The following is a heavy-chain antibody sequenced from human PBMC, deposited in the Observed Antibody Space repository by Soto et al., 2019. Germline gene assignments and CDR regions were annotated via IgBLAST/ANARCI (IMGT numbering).Heavy chain of an antibody. CDR1: GFTLSSYG. J-gene: IGHJ4*02. CDR2: ISYDGSNK. CDR3: AKGAFDY. Sequence: VQLVESGGGLVQPGGSLRLSCAASGFTLSSYGMHWVRQAPGKGLEWVAVISYDGSNKYYADSVKGRFTISRDNSKNTLYLQMNSLRAEDTAVYYCAKGAFDYWGQGTLVTVSS. V-gene: IGHV3-30*18.